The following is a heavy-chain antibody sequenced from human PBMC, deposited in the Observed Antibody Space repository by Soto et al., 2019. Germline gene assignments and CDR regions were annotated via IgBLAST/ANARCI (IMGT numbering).Heavy chain of an antibody. CDR3: AHRVLRTVFGLVTTTAIYFDF. D-gene: IGHD3-3*01. CDR1: GFSLTTSGVG. V-gene: IGHV2-5*02. Sequence: QITLNESGPTVVRPTETLTLTCRFSGFSLTTSGVGVCWIRQSPGKAPEWLALIYWDDDKRYSASLKSRLTITKYTSKNPVVLTVSDLDPTDTATYYCAHRVLRTVFGLVTTTAIYFDFWGQGTPVAVSS. J-gene: IGHJ4*02. CDR2: IYWDDDK.